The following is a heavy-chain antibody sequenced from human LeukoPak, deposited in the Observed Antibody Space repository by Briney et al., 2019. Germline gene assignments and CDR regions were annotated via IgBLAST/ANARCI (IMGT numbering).Heavy chain of an antibody. CDR2: IYYSGST. Sequence: SETLSLTCNVSGDSINSYYWSWIRQPPGKGLEWIGYIYYSGSTDYNPSLKSRVTISVDTSKNQFSLKLSSVTAADTAVYYCARVSSPPTIGYWGQRTLVTVSS. CDR3: ARVSSPPTIGY. D-gene: IGHD6-13*01. CDR1: GDSINSYY. J-gene: IGHJ4*02. V-gene: IGHV4-59*08.